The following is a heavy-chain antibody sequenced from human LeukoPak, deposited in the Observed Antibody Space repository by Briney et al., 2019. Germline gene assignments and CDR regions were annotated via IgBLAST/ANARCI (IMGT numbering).Heavy chain of an antibody. J-gene: IGHJ4*02. CDR3: ASEGHSGGYVY. CDR1: GYTFTGYY. D-gene: IGHD6-25*01. V-gene: IGHV1-2*02. CDR2: INPNSGGT. Sequence: ASVKVSCMSSGYTFTGYYMHWVRQAPGQGLERMGWINPNSGGTNYAQKFQGRVTMTRDTSISRDYMERSRLTSDDTAVYYCASEGHSGGYVYWGQGTLVTVSS.